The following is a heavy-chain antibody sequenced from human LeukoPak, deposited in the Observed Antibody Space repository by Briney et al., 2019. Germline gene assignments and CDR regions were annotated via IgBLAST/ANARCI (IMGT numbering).Heavy chain of an antibody. CDR3: AKDPGVVPAHYFDY. Sequence: GGSLRLSCAASGFTFSSYAMNWVRQAPGKGLEWVSGTGSTGVSTFYADSVKGRFTVSRDNSKNTLSLQMNSLRAEHTAVYYCAKDPGVVPAHYFDYWGQGTLVTVSS. D-gene: IGHD2-2*01. V-gene: IGHV3-23*01. CDR2: TGSTGVST. CDR1: GFTFSSYA. J-gene: IGHJ4*02.